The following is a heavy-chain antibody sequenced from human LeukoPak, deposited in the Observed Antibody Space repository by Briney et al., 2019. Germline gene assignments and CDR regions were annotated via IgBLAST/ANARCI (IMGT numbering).Heavy chain of an antibody. D-gene: IGHD3-10*01. CDR3: STGSGHAFDI. CDR2: INSDGSRT. J-gene: IGHJ3*02. V-gene: IGHV3-74*01. Sequence: GGSLRLSCAASGFTFSSYWMHWVRQVPGKGLVWVSRINSDGSRTSYADSVKGRFTISGDNAKNTLYVQMNSLRAEDTAVYYCSTGSGHAFDIWGRGTMVTVSS. CDR1: GFTFSSYW.